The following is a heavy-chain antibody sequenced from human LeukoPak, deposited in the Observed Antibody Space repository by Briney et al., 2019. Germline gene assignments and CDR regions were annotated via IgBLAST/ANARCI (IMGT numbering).Heavy chain of an antibody. Sequence: GGSLRLSCAASGFTFSSYAMSWVRQAPGKGLEWVSAISGSGGSTYYADSVKGRFTISRDNSKNTLYLQMNSLRAEDTAVYYCARDSGSYFPYYYYYMDVWGKGTTVTVSS. CDR3: ARDSGSYFPYYYYYMDV. CDR1: GFTFSSYA. J-gene: IGHJ6*03. D-gene: IGHD1-26*01. V-gene: IGHV3-23*01. CDR2: ISGSGGST.